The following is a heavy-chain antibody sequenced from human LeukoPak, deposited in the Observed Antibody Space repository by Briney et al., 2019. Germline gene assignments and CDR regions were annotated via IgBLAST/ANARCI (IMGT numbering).Heavy chain of an antibody. CDR3: ARDHSLYTVVTLSVFDY. J-gene: IGHJ4*02. Sequence: GGSLRLSCAASGFTFSSYWMSWVRQAPGKGLEWVANIKQDGSEKYYVDSVKGRFTTSRDNAKNSLYLQMNSLRAEDTAVYYCARDHSLYTVVTLSVFDYWGQGTLVTVSS. V-gene: IGHV3-7*01. CDR1: GFTFSSYW. CDR2: IKQDGSEK. D-gene: IGHD2-21*02.